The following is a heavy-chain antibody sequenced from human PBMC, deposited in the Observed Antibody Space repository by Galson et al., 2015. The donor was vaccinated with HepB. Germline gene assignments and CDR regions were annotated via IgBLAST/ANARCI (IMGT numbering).Heavy chain of an antibody. J-gene: IGHJ3*02. CDR3: ATYRVGATRGRDAFDI. V-gene: IGHV4-39*07. Sequence: ETLSLTCTVSGGSISSSSYYWGWIRQPPGKGLEWIGSIYYSGSTYYNPSLKSRVTISVDTSKNQFSLKLSSVTAADTAVYYCATYRVGATRGRDAFDIWGQGTMVTVSS. D-gene: IGHD1-26*01. CDR1: GGSISSSSYY. CDR2: IYYSGST.